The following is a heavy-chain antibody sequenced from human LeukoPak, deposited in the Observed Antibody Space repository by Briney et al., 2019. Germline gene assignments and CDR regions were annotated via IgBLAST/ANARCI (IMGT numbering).Heavy chain of an antibody. V-gene: IGHV3-23*01. Sequence: GGSLRLSCAASGFTFASYAMTWVRQAPGKGLEWVSSISADGSTYYADSVKGRFTISRDNSRDTFFLEMNSLRAEDTALYYCVACSSASCYGDRFDPWGQGTLVIVSS. CDR3: VACSSASCYGDRFDP. CDR1: GFTFASYA. CDR2: ISADGST. J-gene: IGHJ5*02. D-gene: IGHD2-2*01.